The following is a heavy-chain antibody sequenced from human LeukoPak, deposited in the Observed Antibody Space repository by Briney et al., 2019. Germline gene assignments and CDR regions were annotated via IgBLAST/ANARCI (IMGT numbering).Heavy chain of an antibody. V-gene: IGHV3-7*01. CDR3: ARALGSGTSDQ. CDR1: GFAFGGYA. CDR2: IKHNGSEK. D-gene: IGHD1-26*01. Sequence: GGSLRLSCEASGFAFGGYAMRWVRQAPGRGLEWVAYIKHNGSEKYYVDSVKGRFSISRDNAKNSVYLQMNSLRVDDTAIYYCARALGSGTSDQWGQGTLVTVSS. J-gene: IGHJ4*02.